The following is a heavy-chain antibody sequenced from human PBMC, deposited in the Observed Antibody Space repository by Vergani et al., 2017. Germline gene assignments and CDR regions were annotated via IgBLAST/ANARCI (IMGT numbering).Heavy chain of an antibody. D-gene: IGHD4-17*01. J-gene: IGHJ5*02. V-gene: IGHV3-13*01. CDR3: ARGGYGDYGFYP. Sequence: EVQLVESGGGLVQPGGSLRLSCAASGFTFSSYDMHWVRHATGKGLEWVSAIGTAGDTYYPGAVKGRFTNSRENAKNSLYLQMNSLGARDTAVYYCARGGYGDYGFYPGGEGTLVTVSS. CDR2: IGTAGDT. CDR1: GFTFSSYD.